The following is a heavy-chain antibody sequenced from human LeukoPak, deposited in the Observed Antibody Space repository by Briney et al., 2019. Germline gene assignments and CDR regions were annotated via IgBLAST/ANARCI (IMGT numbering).Heavy chain of an antibody. CDR3: ARSLPYYDFWSGKIGYYYYGMDV. CDR1: GYTFTSYD. CDR2: MNPNSGNT. V-gene: IGHV1-8*01. Sequence: ASVKVSCKASGYTFTSYDINWVRQATGQGLEWMGWMNPNSGNTGYAQKFQGRVTMTRNTSISTAYMELSSLRSEDTAVYYCARSLPYYDFWSGKIGYYYYGMDVWGQGTTVTVPS. J-gene: IGHJ6*02. D-gene: IGHD3-3*01.